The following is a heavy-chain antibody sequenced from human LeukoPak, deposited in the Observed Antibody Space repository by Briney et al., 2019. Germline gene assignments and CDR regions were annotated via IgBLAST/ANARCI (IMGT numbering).Heavy chain of an antibody. V-gene: IGHV1-2*02. Sequence: ASVKVSCKASGYTFTGYYMHCVRQAPGQGLEWMGWINPNSGGTDYAQKFQGRVTMTRDTSISTAYMELSRLRSDDTAVYYCARTQSQWLVRGGFDYWGQGTLVTVSS. CDR2: INPNSGGT. D-gene: IGHD6-19*01. J-gene: IGHJ4*02. CDR1: GYTFTGYY. CDR3: ARTQSQWLVRGGFDY.